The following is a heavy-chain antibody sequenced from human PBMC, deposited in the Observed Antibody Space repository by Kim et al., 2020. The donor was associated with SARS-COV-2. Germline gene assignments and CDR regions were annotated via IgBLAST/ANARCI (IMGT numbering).Heavy chain of an antibody. D-gene: IGHD3-3*01. CDR3: ARDRRDFWSGYNAFDI. Sequence: SETLSLTCTVSGGSISSYYWSWIRQPPGKGLEWIGYIYYSGSTNYNPSLKSRVTISVDTSKNQFSLKLSSVTAADTAVYYCARDRRDFWSGYNAFDIWGQGTMVTVSS. CDR2: IYYSGST. CDR1: GGSISSYY. J-gene: IGHJ3*02. V-gene: IGHV4-59*01.